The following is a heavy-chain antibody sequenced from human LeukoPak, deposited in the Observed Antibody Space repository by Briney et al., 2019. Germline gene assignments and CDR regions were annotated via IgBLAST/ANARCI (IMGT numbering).Heavy chain of an antibody. V-gene: IGHV1-46*01. J-gene: IGHJ4*02. CDR1: GYTFTSYY. CDR3: ASGAAAGRGGFAY. Sequence: ASVKVSCKASGYTFTSYYMHWVRQAPGQGLEWMGIISPSGGSTSYAQKFQGRVTMTRDTSTSTVYMELSSLRSEGTAVYYCASGAAAGRGGFAYWGQGTLVTVSS. D-gene: IGHD6-13*01. CDR2: ISPSGGST.